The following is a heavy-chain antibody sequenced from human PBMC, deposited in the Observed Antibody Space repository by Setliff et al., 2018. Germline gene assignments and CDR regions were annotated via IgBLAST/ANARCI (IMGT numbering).Heavy chain of an antibody. CDR3: ARLGRIRYSSGYYLLIDY. Sequence: GGSLRLSCAASGFTVSSNYMSWVRQAPGKGLEWVSVIYSGGSTYYADSVKGRFTISRDNSKNTLYLQMNSLRAEDTAVYYCARLGRIRYSSGYYLLIDYWGQGTLVTVSS. J-gene: IGHJ4*02. V-gene: IGHV3-66*04. CDR1: GFTVSSNY. CDR2: IYSGGST. D-gene: IGHD3-22*01.